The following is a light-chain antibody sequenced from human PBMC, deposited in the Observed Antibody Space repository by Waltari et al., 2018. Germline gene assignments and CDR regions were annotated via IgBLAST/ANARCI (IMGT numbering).Light chain of an antibody. CDR2: TTN. Sequence: QTVVTQEPSFSVSPGGTVTLTCGLSSGSVSTSNYASWYQQTPGQAPRTLIYTTNTRSSGVPDRFSGSILGNKAALTITGAQADDESDYYCMLYVGSGIWVFGGGTKLTVL. V-gene: IGLV8-61*01. CDR3: MLYVGSGIWV. J-gene: IGLJ3*02. CDR1: SGSVSTSNY.